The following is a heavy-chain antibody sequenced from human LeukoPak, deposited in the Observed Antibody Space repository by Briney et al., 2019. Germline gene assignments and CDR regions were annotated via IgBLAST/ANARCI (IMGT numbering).Heavy chain of an antibody. J-gene: IGHJ5*02. CDR2: IRYDGSNK. CDR3: ARDRQSFHWWFDP. D-gene: IGHD1-1*01. Sequence: GGSLRLSCAASGFTFSSYGMHWVRQAPGKGLEWVAFIRYDGSNKYYADSVKGRFTISRDNAKNSLYLQMNSLRAEDTAVYYCARDRQSFHWWFDPWGQGTLVTVSS. CDR1: GFTFSSYG. V-gene: IGHV3-30*02.